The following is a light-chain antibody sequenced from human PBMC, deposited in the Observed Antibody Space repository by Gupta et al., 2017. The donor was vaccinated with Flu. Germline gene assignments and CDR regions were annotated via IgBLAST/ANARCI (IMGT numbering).Light chain of an antibody. CDR3: QQDGSSPWT. V-gene: IGKV3-20*01. CDR1: QSVSSSY. CDR2: GAS. J-gene: IGKJ1*01. Sequence: EIVLTQSPGTLSLSPGERATLSCRARQSVSSSYLAWYQQKPGQAPRLLIYGASSRATGIPDRFRGSGYGTDFTLTISRLEPEDFAVYYCQQDGSSPWTFGQGTKVEIK.